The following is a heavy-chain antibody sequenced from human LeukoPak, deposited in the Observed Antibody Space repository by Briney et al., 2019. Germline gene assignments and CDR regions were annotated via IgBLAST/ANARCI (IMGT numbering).Heavy chain of an antibody. CDR1: GDSISSSNYY. Sequence: SETLSLTCTVSGDSISSSNYYWGWIRQPPGKGLEWIGSMYYSGTTYYNPSLKSRVTISVDTSKNQFSLKLSSVTAADTAVYYCARNYIVVVAAIKRPTYFDYWGQGTLVTVSS. V-gene: IGHV4-39*01. J-gene: IGHJ4*02. CDR3: ARNYIVVVAAIKRPTYFDY. D-gene: IGHD2-21*02. CDR2: MYYSGTT.